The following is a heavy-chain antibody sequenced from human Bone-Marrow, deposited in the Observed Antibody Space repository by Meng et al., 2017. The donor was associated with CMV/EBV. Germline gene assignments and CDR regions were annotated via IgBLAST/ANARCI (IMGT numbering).Heavy chain of an antibody. Sequence: ASVKVSCKTSGYTFTSYYMHWVRQAPGQGLEWMGIINPNGGSTAYAQKFQGRVTITADKSTSTAYMELRSLRSDDTAVYYCARGYGSGSYLHFDYWGQGTLVTVYS. CDR3: ARGYGSGSYLHFDY. CDR1: GYTFTSYY. CDR2: INPNGGST. V-gene: IGHV1-46*01. D-gene: IGHD3-10*01. J-gene: IGHJ4*02.